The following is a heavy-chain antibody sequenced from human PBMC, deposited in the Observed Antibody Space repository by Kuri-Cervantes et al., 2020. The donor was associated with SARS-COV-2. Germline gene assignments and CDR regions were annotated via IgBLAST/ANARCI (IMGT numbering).Heavy chain of an antibody. D-gene: IGHD3-10*01. Sequence: SETLSLTCTVSGGXISSSSSYWGWIRQPPGKGLEWIGSIYYSGSTYYNPSLKSRVTISVDTSKNQFSLKLSSVTAADTAVYYCARHGLRYYGXGRLTTFDYWGQGTLVTVSS. J-gene: IGHJ4*02. CDR2: IYYSGST. V-gene: IGHV4-39*01. CDR3: ARHGLRYYGXGRLTTFDY. CDR1: GGXISSSSSY.